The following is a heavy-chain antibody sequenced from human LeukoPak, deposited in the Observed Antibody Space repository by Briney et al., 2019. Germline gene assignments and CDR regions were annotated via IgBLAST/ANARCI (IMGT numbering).Heavy chain of an antibody. Sequence: ASVTVSFKASGYTFIKYGISWVRQAPGQGHEGMGWTSPYNGNTNYAQRVQGRVTMTTDTSTSTAYMELRSLRSDDTAVYYCARDPCTGGSCHGAFDMWGQGTMVTVSS. CDR2: TSPYNGNT. D-gene: IGHD2-15*01. CDR3: ARDPCTGGSCHGAFDM. J-gene: IGHJ3*02. CDR1: GYTFIKYG. V-gene: IGHV1-18*01.